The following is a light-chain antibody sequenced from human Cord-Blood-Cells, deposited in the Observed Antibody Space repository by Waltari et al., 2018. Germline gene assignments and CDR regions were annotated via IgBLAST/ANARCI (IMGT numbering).Light chain of an antibody. Sequence: QSALTQPPSASGSPGQSVTISCTGTSSDVGGYNYVSWYQQHPGKAPKLMIYEVSKRPSGVPDRFSGSTSGTTASLTVSVLQAEDEADYYCSSYAGSNNVWVFGGGTKLTVL. J-gene: IGLJ3*02. V-gene: IGLV2-8*01. CDR2: EVS. CDR1: SSDVGGYNY. CDR3: SSYAGSNNVWV.